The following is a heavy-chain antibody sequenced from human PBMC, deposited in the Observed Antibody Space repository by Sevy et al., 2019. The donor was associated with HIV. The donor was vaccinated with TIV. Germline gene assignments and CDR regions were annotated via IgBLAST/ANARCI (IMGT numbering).Heavy chain of an antibody. D-gene: IGHD1-26*01. CDR1: GGTSLSYA. CDR2: ILPIFGTV. Sequence: ASVKVSCRTSGGTSLSYAITWVRQAPGQGLEWMGRILPIFGTVTYAQNLRDRVTISADEPSKTAYMEVSGLTSDDTAVYFCARGNVMAGTVGATSSHLEHWGQGTLVTVSS. V-gene: IGHV1-69*13. J-gene: IGHJ5*02. CDR3: ARGNVMAGTVGATSSHLEH.